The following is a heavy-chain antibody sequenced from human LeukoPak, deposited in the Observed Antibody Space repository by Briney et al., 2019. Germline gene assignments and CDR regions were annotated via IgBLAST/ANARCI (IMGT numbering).Heavy chain of an antibody. CDR2: TIPMFDTA. Sequence: SVKVSCKTSGGTFSSYAISWVRQAPGQGLEWMGGTIPMFDTANYAHKFQGRVTITADESTSTAYMELSSLRSEDTAVYYCARDRYSSGWTHSYDYWGQGTLVTVSS. D-gene: IGHD6-19*01. J-gene: IGHJ4*02. CDR1: GGTFSSYA. V-gene: IGHV1-69*13. CDR3: ARDRYSSGWTHSYDY.